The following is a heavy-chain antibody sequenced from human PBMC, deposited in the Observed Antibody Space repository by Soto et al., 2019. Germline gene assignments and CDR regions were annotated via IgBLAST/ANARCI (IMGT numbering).Heavy chain of an antibody. V-gene: IGHV4-39*01. J-gene: IGHJ4*02. CDR3: ANHHDFWSGPYYFDY. Sequence: SQTLSLTCTVSGGSISSSSYYWGWIRQPPGKGLEWIGSIYYSGSTYYNPSLKSRVTISVDTSKNQFSLKLSSVTAADTAVYYCANHHDFWSGPYYFDYWGQGTLVTVSS. D-gene: IGHD3-3*01. CDR1: GGSISSSSYY. CDR2: IYYSGST.